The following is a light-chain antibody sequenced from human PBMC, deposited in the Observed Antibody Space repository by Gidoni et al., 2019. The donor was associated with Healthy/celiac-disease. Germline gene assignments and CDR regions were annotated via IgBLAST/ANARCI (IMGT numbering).Light chain of an antibody. V-gene: IGKV4-1*01. CDR3: QQYYSTPIT. J-gene: IGKJ5*01. Sequence: DIVMTQSPVSLAVSLGESATINCKSSQSVLYSSNNKNCLAWYQQKQGKPPKLLIYWASTRESGVPDRFSGSGSGTDFTLTISSLQAEDVAVYYCQQYYSTPITFGQGTRLEIK. CDR2: WAS. CDR1: QSVLYSSNNKNC.